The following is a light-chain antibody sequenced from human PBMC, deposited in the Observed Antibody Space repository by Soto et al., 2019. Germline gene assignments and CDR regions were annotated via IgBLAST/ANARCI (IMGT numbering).Light chain of an antibody. V-gene: IGLV2-14*01. Sequence: QSVLTQPASVSGSPGQSITISCTGTSSDVGAYNYVSWYQQYPGRAPKVIIFEVRKRPSGVSTRFSGSKSGDTASLTISGLQAEDEADYYCQSYDSSLTAWVFGGGTQLTVL. J-gene: IGLJ3*02. CDR3: QSYDSSLTAWV. CDR1: SSDVGAYNY. CDR2: EVR.